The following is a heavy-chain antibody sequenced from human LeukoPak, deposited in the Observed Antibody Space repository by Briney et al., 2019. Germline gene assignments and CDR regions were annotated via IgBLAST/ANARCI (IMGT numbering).Heavy chain of an antibody. J-gene: IGHJ3*02. V-gene: IGHV3-30*02. CDR2: IRYDGSNK. CDR3: AELGLDAFDI. CDR1: GFTLSNHD. Sequence: GGSLRLSCAASGFTLSNHDIHWVRQPPGRGLEWVAFIRYDGSNKYYADSVKGRFTISRDNSKNTLYLQMNSLRAEDTAVYYCAELGLDAFDIWGQGTMVTVSS. D-gene: IGHD3-16*01.